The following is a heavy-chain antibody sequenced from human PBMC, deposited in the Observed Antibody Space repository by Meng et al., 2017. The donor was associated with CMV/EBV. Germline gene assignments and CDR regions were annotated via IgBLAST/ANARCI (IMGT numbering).Heavy chain of an antibody. CDR3: ARDGPAREQWLVQVWYYYYGMDV. D-gene: IGHD6-19*01. CDR2: ISYDGSKK. V-gene: IGHV3-30-3*01. CDR1: GFTFSSYA. J-gene: IGHJ6*02. Sequence: GGSLRLSCAASGFTFSSYAMHWVRQAPGKGLEWVAVISYDGSKKYYADSVKGRFTISRDNSKNTLYLQMNSLRAEDTAVYYCARDGPAREQWLVQVWYYYYGMDVWGQGTTVTVSS.